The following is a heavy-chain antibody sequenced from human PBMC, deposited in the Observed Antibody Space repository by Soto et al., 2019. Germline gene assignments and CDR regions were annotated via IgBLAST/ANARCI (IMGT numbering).Heavy chain of an antibody. CDR3: AKALLNTLGGHFDY. J-gene: IGHJ4*02. CDR2: ISGSGGST. CDR1: GFSFSTYV. D-gene: IGHD3-16*01. Sequence: GGSLRLSCAASGFSFSTYVMSWVRQAPGKGLEWVSTISGSGGSTYYADSVRGRFTISRDSSKNTLYLQMNSLRAEDTAVYYCAKALLNTLGGHFDYWGQGTLVTVSS. V-gene: IGHV3-23*01.